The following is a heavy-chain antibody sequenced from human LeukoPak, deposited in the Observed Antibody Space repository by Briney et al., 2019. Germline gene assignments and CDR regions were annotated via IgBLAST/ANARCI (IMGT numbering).Heavy chain of an antibody. V-gene: IGHV3-23*01. D-gene: IGHD3-10*01. CDR3: ANYGSVSYFAY. CDR2: ISAGGGST. Sequence: GGSLRLSCAASGFTFSTYAMSWVRQAPGKGLEWVSHISAGGGSTDYAVSVKGRFTISRDNSKNTLYLQMISLRAEDTAVYYCANYGSVSYFAYWGQGTLVTVSS. J-gene: IGHJ4*02. CDR1: GFTFSTYA.